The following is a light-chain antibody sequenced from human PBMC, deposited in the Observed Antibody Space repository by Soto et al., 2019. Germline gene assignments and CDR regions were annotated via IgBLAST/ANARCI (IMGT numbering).Light chain of an antibody. CDR3: QKYKTWPPWR. CDR2: GAS. Sequence: ELVITQSSPPLSVYTRERPTLSCRGSQSVSSNGAWYQQKPGQAPRLLIYGASTRATVIPARFSGSVSGTEFTLTLSRLQSEDFAVYYCQKYKTWPPWRFGQGTKWIS. J-gene: IGKJ1*01. CDR1: QSVSSN. V-gene: IGKV3-15*01.